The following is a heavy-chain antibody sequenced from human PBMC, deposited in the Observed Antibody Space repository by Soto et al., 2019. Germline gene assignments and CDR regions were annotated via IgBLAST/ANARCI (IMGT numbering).Heavy chain of an antibody. CDR2: IYYSGST. CDR1: GGSISSSSYY. Sequence: SETLSLTCTVSGGSISSSSYYWGWIRQPPGKGLEWIGSIYYSGSTYYNPSLKSRVTISVDTSKNQFSLKLSSVTAADTAVYYCARDEATPSYYYGMDVWGQGTTVTVSS. D-gene: IGHD5-12*01. J-gene: IGHJ6*02. CDR3: ARDEATPSYYYGMDV. V-gene: IGHV4-39*07.